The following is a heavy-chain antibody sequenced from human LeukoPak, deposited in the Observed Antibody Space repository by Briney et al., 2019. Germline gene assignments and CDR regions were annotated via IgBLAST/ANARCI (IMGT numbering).Heavy chain of an antibody. V-gene: IGHV3-48*03. D-gene: IGHD6-6*01. CDR2: ISTSGSSR. Sequence: GGSLRLSCAASGFTFSNSEMSWVRQAPGKGLEWVSYISTSGSSRFYADSVKGRFTVSRDNAKNSLYLQMNSLRAEDTAVYYCARGWQLGHWGQGTLVTVSS. J-gene: IGHJ4*02. CDR1: GFTFSNSE. CDR3: ARGWQLGH.